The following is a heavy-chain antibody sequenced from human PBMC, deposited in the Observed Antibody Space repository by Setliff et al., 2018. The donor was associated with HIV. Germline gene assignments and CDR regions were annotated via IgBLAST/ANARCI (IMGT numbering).Heavy chain of an antibody. V-gene: IGHV4-39*07. J-gene: IGHJ3*02. CDR2: IYYRGST. D-gene: IGHD4-17*01. CDR1: GGSISSSPYY. CDR3: AREQTTETTMGFAFDI. Sequence: PSETLSLTCTVSGGSISSSPYYWGWIRQPPGKGLEWIGSIYYRGSTFYNPSLKSRVSISVDTSKNQFSLRLNSVTAADTAVYYCAREQTTETTMGFAFDIWGQGTVVTVSS.